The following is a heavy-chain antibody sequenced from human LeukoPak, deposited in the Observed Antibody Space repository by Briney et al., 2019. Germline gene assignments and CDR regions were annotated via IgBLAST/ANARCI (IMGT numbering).Heavy chain of an antibody. CDR2: SLGSGVGT. Sequence: GGSLRLSCAACVHTFSIYVMTWAPEAPGKGLECGSASLGSGVGTYYADSGKGRFTTSRHNSTNTLYLQRRGLRAEATPVYYCATTPGAYYYYHMDVWGQRTTVTASS. J-gene: IGHJ6*02. CDR3: ATTPGAYYYYHMDV. CDR1: VHTFSIYV. V-gene: IGHV3-23*01.